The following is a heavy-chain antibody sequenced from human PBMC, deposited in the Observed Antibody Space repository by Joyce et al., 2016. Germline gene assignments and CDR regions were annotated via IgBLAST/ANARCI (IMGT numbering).Heavy chain of an antibody. CDR1: GFTFTSSA. D-gene: IGHD3-22*01. Sequence: QMQLVQSGPEVKKPGTSVKVSCKASGFTFTSSAMQWVRQASGQRLEWIGWTVVGSCNTNYAQKFQERVTITRDMSTSTAYMELSSLRSEDTAVYYCAAAPDYYDSSGYYYSAFDIWGQGTMVTVSS. J-gene: IGHJ3*02. V-gene: IGHV1-58*02. CDR2: TVVGSCNT. CDR3: AAAPDYYDSSGYYYSAFDI.